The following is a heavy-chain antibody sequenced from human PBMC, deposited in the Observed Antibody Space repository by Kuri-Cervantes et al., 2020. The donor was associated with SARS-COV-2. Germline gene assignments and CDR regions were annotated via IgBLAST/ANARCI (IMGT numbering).Heavy chain of an antibody. V-gene: IGHV3-73*01. D-gene: IGHD3-9*01. CDR1: GFAFSGSA. CDR2: IRSKANSYAT. Sequence: GESLKISCAASGFAFSGSAMHWVRQASGKGLEWVGRIRSKANSYATAYAASVKGRFTISRDDSKNTAYLQMNSLKTEDTAVYYCAKVEGRYFDWLLPQYYFDYWGQGTLVTVSS. J-gene: IGHJ4*02. CDR3: AKVEGRYFDWLLPQYYFDY.